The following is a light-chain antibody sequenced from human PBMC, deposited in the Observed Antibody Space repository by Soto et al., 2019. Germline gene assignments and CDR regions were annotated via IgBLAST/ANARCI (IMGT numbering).Light chain of an antibody. CDR3: QKYNDYSAWT. CDR2: KAS. J-gene: IGKJ1*01. Sequence: DIQMTQSPSTLSGSVGDSFTITGRASQTISRWLAWYPQKPGKAPKLLIYKASILQNGVPSRFSGTESGTEFTLTISSLRPDDLATYYCQKYNDYSAWTFEHGTKVAIK. V-gene: IGKV1-5*03. CDR1: QTISRW.